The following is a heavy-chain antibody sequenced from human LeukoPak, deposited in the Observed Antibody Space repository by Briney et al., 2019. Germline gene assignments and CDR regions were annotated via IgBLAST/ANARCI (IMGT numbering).Heavy chain of an antibody. CDR2: INPNSGGT. V-gene: IGHV1-2*04. CDR1: GYTFTSYA. D-gene: IGHD5-18*01. CDR3: ARGYSYGRIDY. J-gene: IGHJ4*02. Sequence: GASVKVSCKASGYTFTSYAMNWVRQAPGQGLEWMGWINPNSGGTNYAQKFQGWVTMTRDTSISTAYMELSRLRSDDTAVYYCARGYSYGRIDYWGQGTLVTVSS.